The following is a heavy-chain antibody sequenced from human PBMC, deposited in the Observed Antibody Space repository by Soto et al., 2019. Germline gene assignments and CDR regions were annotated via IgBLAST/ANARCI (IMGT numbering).Heavy chain of an antibody. CDR2: IWYDGSNK. D-gene: IGHD1-26*01. J-gene: IGHJ4*02. CDR1: GFTFSSYG. V-gene: IGHV3-33*01. Sequence: QVQLVESGGGVVQPGRSLRLSCAASGFTFSSYGMHWVRQAPGKGLEWVAVIWYDGSNKYYADSVKGRFTISRDNSKNTLYLQMNSLRADDTAVYYGARDMLSESYWVTSFYYWGQGTLVTVSS. CDR3: ARDMLSESYWVTSFYY.